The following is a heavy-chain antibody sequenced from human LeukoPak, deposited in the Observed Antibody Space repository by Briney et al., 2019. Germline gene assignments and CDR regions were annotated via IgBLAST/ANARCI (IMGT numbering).Heavy chain of an antibody. CDR2: IWYDGSHK. J-gene: IGHJ4*02. V-gene: IGHV3-33*08. Sequence: GWSLRLSCAASGFTFTSYGMHWVRQAPGKGLERVAMIWYDGSHKKYADSVEGRFFISRDTSKNTLYLQMNSLRADDTAVYYCARGIPIPATHPIDYWGQGSLVTVSS. CDR1: GFTFTSYG. CDR3: ARGIPIPATHPIDY. D-gene: IGHD2-21*01.